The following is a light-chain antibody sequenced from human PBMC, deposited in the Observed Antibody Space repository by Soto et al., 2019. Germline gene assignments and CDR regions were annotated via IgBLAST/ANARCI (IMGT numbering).Light chain of an antibody. Sequence: DIVMTQSPDFLAVSLGERATITCKSSQNVLYRSSNKSYLAWYQQRPGQPPRLLLYWASTRESGVPDRFVGSGSDADCALTISSLQAGDEAIYHCQQWYNTPYTFGQATTLEIK. CDR1: QNVLYRSSNKSY. V-gene: IGKV4-1*01. J-gene: IGKJ2*01. CDR2: WAS. CDR3: QQWYNTPYT.